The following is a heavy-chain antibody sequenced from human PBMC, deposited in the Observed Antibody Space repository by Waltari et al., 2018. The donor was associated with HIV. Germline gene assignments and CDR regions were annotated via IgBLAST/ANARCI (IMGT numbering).Heavy chain of an antibody. D-gene: IGHD3-16*01. V-gene: IGHV3-33*06. CDR3: VKERGPFNGFDI. J-gene: IGHJ3*02. CDR1: GFTCSLYG. CDR2: IWSDGYNK. Sequence: QVYLMESGGGVVQPGVSLKLSCDASGFTCSLYGMHWVRQAPGKGLEWVAVIWSDGYNKFYADSVRGRFTFSRDNSKYTLSLQMNSLRVEDTALYYCVKERGPFNGFDIWGQGTMVTVSS.